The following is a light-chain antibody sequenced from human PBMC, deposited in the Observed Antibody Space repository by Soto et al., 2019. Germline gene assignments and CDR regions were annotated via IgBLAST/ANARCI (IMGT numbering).Light chain of an antibody. CDR2: VNSDGSH. V-gene: IGLV4-69*01. CDR1: SGHRTYA. J-gene: IGLJ3*02. Sequence: QSVLTQSPSASASLGASVKLTCTLNSGHRTYAIAWHQQQPEKGPRYLMKVNSDGSHSKGDGIPDRFSGSSSGAERYLTISSLQSEDEADYYCQTWGTGIPVFGGGTQLTVL. CDR3: QTWGTGIPV.